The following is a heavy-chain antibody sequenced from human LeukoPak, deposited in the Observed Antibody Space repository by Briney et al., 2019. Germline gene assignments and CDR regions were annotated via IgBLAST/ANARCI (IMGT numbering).Heavy chain of an antibody. J-gene: IGHJ6*02. Sequence: SETLSLTCTVSGGSISSYYWSWIRQPPGEGLEWIGYIYYSGSTTSNPSLKSRVTISVDTSKNQFSLKLSSVTAADTAVYYCARVPSMPYYYDSSGYYIYYYYGMDVWGQGTTVTVSS. V-gene: IGHV4-59*01. CDR1: GGSISSYY. CDR2: IYYSGST. D-gene: IGHD3-22*01. CDR3: ARVPSMPYYYDSSGYYIYYYYGMDV.